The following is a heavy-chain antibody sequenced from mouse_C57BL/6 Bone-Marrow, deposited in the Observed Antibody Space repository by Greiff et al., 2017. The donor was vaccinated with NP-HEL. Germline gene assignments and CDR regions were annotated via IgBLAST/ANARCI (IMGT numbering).Heavy chain of an antibody. Sequence: QVQLKESGAELVRPGASVTLSCKASGYTFTDYDMHWVKQTPVHGLEWIGAIDPETGGTAYNQKVKGKAILTADKSSSTAYMELRSLTSEDSAVYYCTRRVGSKGFDYWGQGTTLTVSS. D-gene: IGHD1-1*01. J-gene: IGHJ2*01. CDR2: IDPETGGT. CDR3: TRRVGSKGFDY. CDR1: GYTFTDYD. V-gene: IGHV1-15*01.